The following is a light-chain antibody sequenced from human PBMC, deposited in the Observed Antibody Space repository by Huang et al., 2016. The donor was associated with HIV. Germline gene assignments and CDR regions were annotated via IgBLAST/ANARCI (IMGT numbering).Light chain of an antibody. CDR2: DAY. CDR1: QDIGNY. Sequence: DIQMTQSPSSLSANVGDRVTITCQARQDIGNYLNWYQQKAGKAPKLLIYDAYTLETGVPPKLRGSGSGSEFSFTSSSLQPVDIATYYCQHYHTLLPLTFGGGTKVEIK. J-gene: IGKJ4*01. V-gene: IGKV1-33*01. CDR3: QHYHTLLPLT.